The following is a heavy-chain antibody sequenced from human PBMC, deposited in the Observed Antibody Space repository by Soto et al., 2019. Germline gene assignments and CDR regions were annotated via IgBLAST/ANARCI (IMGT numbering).Heavy chain of an antibody. V-gene: IGHV4-34*01. Sequence: SXSXYXWSWIRQPPGKGLEWIGEINHSGSTNYNPSLKSRVTISVDTSKNQFSLKLSSVTAADTAVYYCAMEWLDFDYWGQGTLVTVSS. D-gene: IGHD3-3*01. CDR1: SXSXYX. CDR3: AMEWLDFDY. CDR2: INHSGST. J-gene: IGHJ4*02.